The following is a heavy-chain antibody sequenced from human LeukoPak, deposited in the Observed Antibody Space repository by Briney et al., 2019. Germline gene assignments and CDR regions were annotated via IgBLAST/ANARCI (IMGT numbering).Heavy chain of an antibody. CDR2: IRNDGSNE. CDR1: GFTFSSYA. Sequence: GGSLRLSCAASGFTFSSYAMHWVRQAPGKGLEWVTFIRNDGSNEYYADSVKGRFTISRDNSKNTLYLQMNSLRAEDTAVYYCAKDRATQNRGALDYWGQGTLLTVSS. J-gene: IGHJ4*02. D-gene: IGHD1-14*01. CDR3: AKDRATQNRGALDY. V-gene: IGHV3-30*02.